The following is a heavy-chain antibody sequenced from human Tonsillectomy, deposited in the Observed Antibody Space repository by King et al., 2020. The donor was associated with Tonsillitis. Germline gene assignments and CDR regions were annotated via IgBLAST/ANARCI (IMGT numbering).Heavy chain of an antibody. CDR1: GFSFSGYA. D-gene: IGHD3-10*01. Sequence: VQLVESGGGLAKPGGSLRLSCAASGFSFSGYAMTWVRQAPGKGLEWVSSITRRGDQMFYAPSVRGRFTISRDNSWDSLSLRMDSLRAEGTAVYFCARAHYQPFPVDDAFEMWGPGTTVTVAS. CDR3: ARAHYQPFPVDDAFEM. V-gene: IGHV3-21*01. CDR2: ITRRGDQM. J-gene: IGHJ3*02.